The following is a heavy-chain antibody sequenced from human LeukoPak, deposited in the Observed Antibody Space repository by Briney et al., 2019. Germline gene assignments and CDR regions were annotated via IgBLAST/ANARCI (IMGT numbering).Heavy chain of an antibody. J-gene: IGHJ4*02. CDR1: GGSISSYY. CDR2: IHYSGST. D-gene: IGHD6-13*01. V-gene: IGHV4-59*01. Sequence: KSSETLSLTCTVSGGSISSYYWSWIRQPPGKELEWIGYIHYSGSTNYNPSLKSRVTMSVDTSKNQFSLKLTSVTAADTAVYYCARGGSSSSWPFYYWGQETLVTVSS. CDR3: ARGGSSSSWPFYY.